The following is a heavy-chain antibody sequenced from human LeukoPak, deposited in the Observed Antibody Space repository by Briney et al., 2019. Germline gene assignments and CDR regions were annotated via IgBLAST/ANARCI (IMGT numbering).Heavy chain of an antibody. V-gene: IGHV4-31*03. CDR2: IYYSGST. CDR1: GGSISSCVYY. Sequence: SETLRLTCNVSGGSISSCVYYWSWIRQHPGKGLEWIGHIYYSGSTYYNPSLKSRVSISVDTSKNQFSLKLGSMSAADTAVYFCAREYRAVREPNVHSFYLWGQGTLVTVSS. D-gene: IGHD3-10*01. CDR3: AREYRAVREPNVHSFYL. J-gene: IGHJ5*02.